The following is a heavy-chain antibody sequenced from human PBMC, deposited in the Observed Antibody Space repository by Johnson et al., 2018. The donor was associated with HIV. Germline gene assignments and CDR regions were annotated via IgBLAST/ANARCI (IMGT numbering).Heavy chain of an antibody. CDR2: ISHDGSNE. CDR1: GFTFSSYV. CDR3: ARHKGQQYDTFDI. D-gene: IGHD6-13*01. J-gene: IGHJ3*02. V-gene: IGHV3-30*03. Sequence: QVQLVESGGGVVQPGRSLRVSCAASGFTFSSYVMHWVRQAPGKGLEWVTIISHDGSNEYYAEFVKGRFTISIDNSKNTLYLQMNSLRAGDTAVYYCARHKGQQYDTFDIWGQGTMVTVSS.